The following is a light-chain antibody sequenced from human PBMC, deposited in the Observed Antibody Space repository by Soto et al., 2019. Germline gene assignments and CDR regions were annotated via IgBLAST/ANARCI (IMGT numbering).Light chain of an antibody. CDR2: GAS. CDR3: QQYNKWPPS. Sequence: EIVVTQSAATLSVSPGERATLSCRASQSVNSNFAWYQQKPAQSPRLLIYGASTRAPGIPARFSGSGSGTEFTLTISGLQSADLAGYYCQQYNKWPPSFGRGTKVDI. CDR1: QSVNSN. J-gene: IGKJ1*01. V-gene: IGKV3-15*01.